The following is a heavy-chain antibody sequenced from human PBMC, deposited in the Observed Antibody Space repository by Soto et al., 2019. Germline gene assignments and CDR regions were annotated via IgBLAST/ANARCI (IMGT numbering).Heavy chain of an antibody. CDR2: ISAYNGNT. V-gene: IGHV1-18*01. J-gene: IGHJ5*02. CDR1: GYTFTSYG. D-gene: IGHD3-9*01. CDR3: ARDVLRYFDWLLHPNWLDP. Sequence: GASVKVSCKASGYTFTSYGISWVRQAPGQGLEWMGWISAYNGNTNYAQKLQGRVTMTTDTSTSTAYMELRSLRSDDTAVYYCARDVLRYFDWLLHPNWLDPWGQGTLVTVSS.